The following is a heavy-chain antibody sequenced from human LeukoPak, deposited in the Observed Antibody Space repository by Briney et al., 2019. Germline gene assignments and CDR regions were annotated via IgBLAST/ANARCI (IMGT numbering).Heavy chain of an antibody. D-gene: IGHD3-3*01. V-gene: IGHV3-21*01. CDR3: ARGDFWRPFDY. Sequence: GGSLRLSCAASGFTFSSYSMSWVRQAPGKGLEWVSSISSSSSYIYYAGSVKGRFTISRDNAKNSLYLQMNSLRAEDTAVYYCARGDFWRPFDYWGQGTLVTVSS. J-gene: IGHJ4*02. CDR1: GFTFSSYS. CDR2: ISSSSSYI.